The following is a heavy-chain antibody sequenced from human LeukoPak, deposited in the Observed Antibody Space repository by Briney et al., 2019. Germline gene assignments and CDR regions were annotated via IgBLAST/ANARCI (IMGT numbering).Heavy chain of an antibody. J-gene: IGHJ4*02. D-gene: IGHD6-13*01. CDR3: AAGAHYSSSFY. Sequence: SVKVSCKTSGVTFTSSIMQWGRQARGQRLEWIGWIVVGSGNTNYAQKFRERVSITRDMSTSTAYMELSSLRSEDTAVYYCAAGAHYSSSFYWGQGTLVTVSS. V-gene: IGHV1-58*02. CDR2: IVVGSGNT. CDR1: GVTFTSSI.